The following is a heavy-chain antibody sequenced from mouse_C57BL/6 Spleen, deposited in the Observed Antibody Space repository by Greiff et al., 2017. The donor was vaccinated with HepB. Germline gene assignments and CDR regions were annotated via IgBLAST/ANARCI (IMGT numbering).Heavy chain of an antibody. CDR2: ILPGSGST. J-gene: IGHJ4*01. CDR1: GYTFTGYW. CDR3: ARRVIAYAMDY. Sequence: VQLVESGAELMKPGASVKLSCKATGYTFTGYWIEWVKQRPGHGLEWIGEILPGSGSTNYNEKFKGKATFTADTSANTDYMPLSSLTTEDSDIYYCARRVIAYAMDYWGQGTSVTVSS. V-gene: IGHV1-9*01.